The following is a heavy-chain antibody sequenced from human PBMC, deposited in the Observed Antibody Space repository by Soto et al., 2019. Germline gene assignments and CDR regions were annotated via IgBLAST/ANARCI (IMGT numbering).Heavy chain of an antibody. CDR3: ARGYFDSGHGYDL. Sequence: EQLEQSGAEVKKPGESLKISCKGPGHLFNNHWIGWVRQTPGKGLVWMGLIFTRDSETKTSPSFQGHVSFSVDNSINTVYLQWTSLKTTDTGIYFCARGYFDSGHGYDLWGQGTLVTVSS. D-gene: IGHD3-10*01. J-gene: IGHJ5*02. CDR2: IFTRDSET. V-gene: IGHV5-51*01. CDR1: GHLFNNHW.